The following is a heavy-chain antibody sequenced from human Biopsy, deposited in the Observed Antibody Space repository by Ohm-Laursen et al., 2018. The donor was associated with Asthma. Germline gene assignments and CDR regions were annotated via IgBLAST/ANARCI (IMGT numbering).Heavy chain of an antibody. J-gene: IGHJ4*02. CDR2: MYYGETT. V-gene: IGHV4-39*01. Sequence: TLSLTCTVSGASITSSAYYWGWIRQPPGKGLEWIGSMYYGETTYYSPSIKSRATITVNTSKNQFPLILSSVTAADTAVYYCARHDHRWDTYADFWGQGTLVTVSS. CDR1: GASITSSAYY. D-gene: IGHD2-2*01. CDR3: ARHDHRWDTYADF.